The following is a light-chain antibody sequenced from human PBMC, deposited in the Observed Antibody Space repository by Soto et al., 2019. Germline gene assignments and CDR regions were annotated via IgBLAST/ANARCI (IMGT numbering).Light chain of an antibody. CDR2: DAS. J-gene: IGKJ5*01. V-gene: IGKV3-11*01. CDR3: QQRSNWPPT. CDR1: QSVSSY. Sequence: EIVLTQSPATLSLSPVERATLSCMASQSVSSYLAWYQQKPGQAPRLLIYDASNRATGIPARFSGSGSGTDFTLTVSSLEPEDFAAYYCQQRSNWPPTFGQGTRLEI.